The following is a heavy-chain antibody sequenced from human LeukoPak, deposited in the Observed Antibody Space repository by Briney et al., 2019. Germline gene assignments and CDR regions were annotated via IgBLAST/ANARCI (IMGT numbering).Heavy chain of an antibody. V-gene: IGHV3-66*02. D-gene: IGHD3-16*02. CDR1: GFTVSSNY. CDR3: ARDRYYYYMDV. CDR2: IYSGGST. Sequence: PGGSLRLSCAASGFTVSSNYMSWVRQAPGKGLEWVSVIYSGGSTYYADSVKGRFTISRDNSKNTLYLQMNSLRAEDTAVYYCARDRYYYYMDVWGKGTMVTVSS. J-gene: IGHJ6*03.